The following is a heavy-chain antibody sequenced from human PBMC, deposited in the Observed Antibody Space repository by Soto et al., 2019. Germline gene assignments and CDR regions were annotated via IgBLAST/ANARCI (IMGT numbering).Heavy chain of an antibody. CDR1: GVTFSSYA. CDR3: ARARYWTAMVNYFDY. D-gene: IGHD5-18*01. Sequence: QVQLVQSGAEVKKPGSSVKVSCTASGVTFSSYAISWVRQAPGQGLEWMGGIIPIFGTANYAQKFQGRVTITADKSTSTAYMELSSLRSEDTDVYYCARARYWTAMVNYFDYWGQGTLVTVSS. CDR2: IIPIFGTA. J-gene: IGHJ4*02. V-gene: IGHV1-69*06.